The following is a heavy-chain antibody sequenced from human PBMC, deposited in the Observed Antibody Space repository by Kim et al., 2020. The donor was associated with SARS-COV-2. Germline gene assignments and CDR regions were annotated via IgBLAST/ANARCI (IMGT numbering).Heavy chain of an antibody. CDR1: GFNFTRHW. V-gene: IGHV3-7*03. D-gene: IGHD3-9*01. Sequence: GGSLRLSCAASGFNFTRHWMNWVRQAPGKGLEWVANIKQDGSEKNYVDSVRGRFTISRDNAKNTLYLQMSSLRAEDTTVYFCARVLHYDATGYYRHFDCWGQGTLGTVSS. J-gene: IGHJ4*02. CDR2: IKQDGSEK. CDR3: ARVLHYDATGYYRHFDC.